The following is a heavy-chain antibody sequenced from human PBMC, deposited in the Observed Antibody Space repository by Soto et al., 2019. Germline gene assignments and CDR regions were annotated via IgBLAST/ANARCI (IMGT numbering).Heavy chain of an antibody. V-gene: IGHV3-73*01. D-gene: IGHD5-18*01. CDR2: IRSKANSYAT. Sequence: GGSLRLSCAASGFTFSGSAMHWVRQASGKGLEWVGRIRSKANSYATAYAASVKGRFTISRDDSKNTAYLQMNSLKTEDTAVYYCTRLRVLEDTAMAPDYWGQGTLVTVSS. J-gene: IGHJ4*02. CDR1: GFTFSGSA. CDR3: TRLRVLEDTAMAPDY.